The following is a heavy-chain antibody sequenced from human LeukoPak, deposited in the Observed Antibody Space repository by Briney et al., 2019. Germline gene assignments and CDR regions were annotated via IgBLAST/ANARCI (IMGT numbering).Heavy chain of an antibody. J-gene: IGHJ4*02. V-gene: IGHV3-11*01. CDR2: ISSSGSTI. D-gene: IGHD6-19*01. CDR3: ARGSSGWSPQTFDY. Sequence: GGSLRLSCAASGFTFSDYYMSWIRQAPGKGLEWVSYISSSGSTIYYADSVEGRFTISRDNAENSLYLQMNSLRAEDTAVYYCARGSSGWSPQTFDYWGQGTLVTVSS. CDR1: GFTFSDYY.